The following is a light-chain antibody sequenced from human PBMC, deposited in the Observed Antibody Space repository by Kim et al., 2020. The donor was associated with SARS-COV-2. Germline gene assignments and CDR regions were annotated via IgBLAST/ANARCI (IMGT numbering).Light chain of an antibody. CDR2: KAS. CDR3: QQYSNYPYT. CDR1: QSISTW. J-gene: IGKJ2*01. V-gene: IGKV1-5*03. Sequence: DIQMNQSPSTLSEAVGDRVTITCRASQSISTWLAWYQQKPGRAPKLLIYKASNLESGVPSRFSGSGSGTEFTLTISSLQPDDFATYYCQQYSNYPYTFGQGTKLEI.